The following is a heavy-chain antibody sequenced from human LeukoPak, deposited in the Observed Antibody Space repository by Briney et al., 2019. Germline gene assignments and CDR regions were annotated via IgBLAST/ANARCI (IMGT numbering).Heavy chain of an antibody. CDR1: GFTVSSNY. J-gene: IGHJ3*02. D-gene: IGHD1-26*01. Sequence: GGSLRLSCAASGFTVSSNYMSWVRRAPGKGLEWVSVIYSGGSTYYAGSVKGRFTISRDNSQNTLYLQMNSLRAEDTAVYYCASGGSYPAGLAFDIWGQGTMVTVSS. CDR2: IYSGGST. V-gene: IGHV3-53*01. CDR3: ASGGSYPAGLAFDI.